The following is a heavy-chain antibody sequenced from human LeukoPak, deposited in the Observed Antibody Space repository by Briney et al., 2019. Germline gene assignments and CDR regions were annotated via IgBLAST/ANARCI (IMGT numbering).Heavy chain of an antibody. J-gene: IGHJ4*02. Sequence: GGSLRLSCAASGFTFSSYSMNWVRQAPGKGLEWVSSISSSSSYIYYADSVKGRFTISRDNAKNSLYLQMNSLRAEDTAVYYCAKDRTKTYYYDSSGYYPLYYFDYWGQGTLVTVSS. CDR1: GFTFSSYS. V-gene: IGHV3-21*04. CDR2: ISSSSSYI. CDR3: AKDRTKTYYYDSSGYYPLYYFDY. D-gene: IGHD3-22*01.